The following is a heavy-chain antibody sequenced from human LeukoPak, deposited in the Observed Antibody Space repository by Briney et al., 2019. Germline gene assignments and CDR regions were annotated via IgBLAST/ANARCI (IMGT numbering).Heavy chain of an antibody. CDR2: INHSGST. CDR3: ASAGYCSGGSCSHYYYYYGMDV. J-gene: IGHJ6*02. Sequence: ASETLSLTCAVYGGSFSGYYWSWIRQPPGKGLEWIGEINHSGSTNYNPSLKSRVTISVDTSKNQFSLKLSSVTAADTAVYYCASAGYCSGGSCSHYYYYYGMDVWGQGTTVTVSS. CDR1: GGSFSGYY. D-gene: IGHD2-15*01. V-gene: IGHV4-34*01.